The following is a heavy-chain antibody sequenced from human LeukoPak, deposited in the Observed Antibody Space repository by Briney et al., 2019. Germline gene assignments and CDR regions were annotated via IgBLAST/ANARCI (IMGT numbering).Heavy chain of an antibody. J-gene: IGHJ6*02. CDR2: ISSSSSTI. D-gene: IGHD1-26*01. Sequence: GGSLRLSCAAPGFTFTSYSMNWVRQAPGKGLEWVSYISSSSSTIYYADSVKGRFTIPRDNAKNSLYLQMNSLRDEDTAVYYCAREVSGSYSASVDVWGQGTTVTVSS. V-gene: IGHV3-48*02. CDR3: AREVSGSYSASVDV. CDR1: GFTFTSYS.